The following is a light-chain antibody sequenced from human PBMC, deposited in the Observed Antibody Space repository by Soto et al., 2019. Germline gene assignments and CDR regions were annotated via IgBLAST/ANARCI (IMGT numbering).Light chain of an antibody. CDR3: QSYDISLTTGV. Sequence: QPVLTQPPSVSGAPRQRVTISCTGSSSNIGAGYDVHWYQQLPGTAPKLLIYGNSNRPSGVPDRFSGSKSGASATLAITGLQAEDEADYYCQSYDISLTTGVFGGGTKLTVL. CDR1: SSNIGAGYD. J-gene: IGLJ3*02. CDR2: GNS. V-gene: IGLV1-40*01.